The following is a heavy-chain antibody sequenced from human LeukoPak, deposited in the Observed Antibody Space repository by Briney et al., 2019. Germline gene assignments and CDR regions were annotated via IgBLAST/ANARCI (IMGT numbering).Heavy chain of an antibody. CDR1: GYSISSGYY. CDR2: IYHSGST. CDR3: ASLPGERSGTFDI. Sequence: SSETLSLTCTVSGYSISSGYYWGWIRQPPGKGLEWIGSIYHSGSTYYNPSLKSRVTISVDTSKNQFSLKLSSVTAADTAVYYCASLPGERSGTFDIWGQGTMVTVSS. V-gene: IGHV4-38-2*02. D-gene: IGHD7-27*01. J-gene: IGHJ3*02.